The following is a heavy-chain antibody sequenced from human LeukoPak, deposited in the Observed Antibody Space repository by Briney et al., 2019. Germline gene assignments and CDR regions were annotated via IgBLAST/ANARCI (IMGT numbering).Heavy chain of an antibody. V-gene: IGHV4-39*01. CDR2: IYYSGST. Sequence: SETLSLTCTVSGGSISSSSYYWGWIRQPPGKGLEWIGSIYYSGSTYYNPSLKSRVTISVDTPKNQFSLKLSSVTAADTAVYYRARTVQGYSCGYYFDYWGQGTLVTVSS. CDR1: GGSISSSSYY. CDR3: ARTVQGYSCGYYFDY. D-gene: IGHD5-18*01. J-gene: IGHJ4*02.